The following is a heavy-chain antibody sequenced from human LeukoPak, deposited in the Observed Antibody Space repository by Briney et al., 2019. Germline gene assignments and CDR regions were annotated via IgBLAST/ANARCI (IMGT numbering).Heavy chain of an antibody. V-gene: IGHV4-39*07. CDR3: ARESDRYCSSTTCPNWYDP. D-gene: IGHD2-2*01. CDR2: MSYSGST. CDR1: GGSISTSNYY. Sequence: SETLSLTCTVSGGSISTSNYYWGWIRRPPGKGLEWIGTMSYSGSTYSNPSLKSRVTISADASKNQFSLKLSSVTAADTAAYYCARESDRYCSSTTCPNWYDPWGQGTLVTVSS. J-gene: IGHJ5*02.